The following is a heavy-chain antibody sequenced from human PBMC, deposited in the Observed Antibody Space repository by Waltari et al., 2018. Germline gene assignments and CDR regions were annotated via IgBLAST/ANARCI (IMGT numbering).Heavy chain of an antibody. J-gene: IGHJ6*03. CDR3: AREATHSYYYFLDV. V-gene: IGHV1-2*06. Sequence: QVQLVQSGAEVKKPGASVKVSCEASGYTFTGRSLHWVRQAPGRGLEWMVRIKPNSGVTDYAQKFQDRVTMTRDTSSSTAYMELSGLRSDDTAVYYCAREATHSYYYFLDVWGKGTTVTVSS. CDR1: GYTFTGRS. CDR2: IKPNSGVT.